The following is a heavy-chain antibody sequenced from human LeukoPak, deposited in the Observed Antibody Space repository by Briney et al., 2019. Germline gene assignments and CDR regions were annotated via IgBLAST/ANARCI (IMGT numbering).Heavy chain of an antibody. CDR1: GGSISSSTYY. Sequence: SETLSLTCTVSGGSISSSTYYWGWIRQPPGKGLEWIASIYYSGSTYYNPSLKSRVTISVDTSNNQFSLRLSSVTAADTAVYYCAGPLWSGYSPSFDYWGQGTLVTVSS. V-gene: IGHV4-39*01. CDR2: IYYSGST. J-gene: IGHJ4*02. D-gene: IGHD3-3*01. CDR3: AGPLWSGYSPSFDY.